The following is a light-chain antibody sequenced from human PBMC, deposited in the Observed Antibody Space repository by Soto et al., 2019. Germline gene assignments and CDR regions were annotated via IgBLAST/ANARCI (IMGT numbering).Light chain of an antibody. CDR2: AAS. V-gene: IGKV1-39*01. CDR1: QSISSY. CDR3: QQSYSTLSWT. Sequence: DIQMTQSPSSLSASVGDRVTITCRASQSISSYLNWHQQKPGKAPKLLIYAASSLQSGVPSRFSGSGSGTDFTLTISSLQPEDFATYYCQQSYSTLSWTFGQGTKVDIK. J-gene: IGKJ1*01.